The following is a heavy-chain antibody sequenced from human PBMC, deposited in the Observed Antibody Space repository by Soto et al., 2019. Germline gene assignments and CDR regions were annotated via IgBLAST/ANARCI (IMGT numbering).Heavy chain of an antibody. D-gene: IGHD3-16*01. CDR2: ISGSGGST. CDR1: GFTFSSYA. J-gene: IGHJ4*02. Sequence: GGSLRLSCVASGFTFSSYAMSWVRQAPGKGLEWVSAISGSGGSTYYADSVKGRFTISRDNSKNTLYLQMNSLRAEDTAVYYCAKDGRLRPILKIDYWGQGTLVTVSS. V-gene: IGHV3-23*01. CDR3: AKDGRLRPILKIDY.